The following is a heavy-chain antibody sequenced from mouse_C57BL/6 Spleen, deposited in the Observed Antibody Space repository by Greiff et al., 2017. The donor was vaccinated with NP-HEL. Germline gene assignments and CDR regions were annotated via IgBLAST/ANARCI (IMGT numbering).Heavy chain of an antibody. V-gene: IGHV1-52*01. Sequence: VQLQQPGAELVRPGSSVKLSCKASGYTFTSYWMHWVKQRPIQGLEWIGNIDPSDSETHYNQKFKDKATLTVDKSSSTAYMQLSSLTSEDSAVYFCALYYYGSIFAYWGQGTLVTVSA. D-gene: IGHD1-1*01. J-gene: IGHJ3*01. CDR2: IDPSDSET. CDR1: GYTFTSYW. CDR3: ALYYYGSIFAY.